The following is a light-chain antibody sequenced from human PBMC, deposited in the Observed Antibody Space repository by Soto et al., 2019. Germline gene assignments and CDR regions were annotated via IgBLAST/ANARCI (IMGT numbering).Light chain of an antibody. J-gene: IGKJ1*01. CDR3: QQSYSNPAWT. CDR1: QTISNY. CDR2: AAS. V-gene: IGKV1-39*01. Sequence: DIQMTQSPSSLSASVGDRVTITCRASQTISNYLNWYQQKPGKAPKLLIYAASSLQSGVPSRFSGSGSGTDFTLTISSLQPEDFATYYCQQSYSNPAWTFGQGTKVDIK.